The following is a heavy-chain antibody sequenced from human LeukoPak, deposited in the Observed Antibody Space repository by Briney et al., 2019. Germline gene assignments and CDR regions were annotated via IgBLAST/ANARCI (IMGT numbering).Heavy chain of an antibody. CDR3: ARADYDILTGYNDY. D-gene: IGHD3-9*01. J-gene: IGHJ4*02. CDR2: IKQDGSEK. Sequence: GGSLRLSCAASGSTFSSYWMSWVRQAPGKGLEWVANIKQDGSEKYYVDSVKGRFTISRDNAKNSLYLQMNSLRAEDTAVYYCARADYDILTGYNDYWGQGTLVTVSS. CDR1: GSTFSSYW. V-gene: IGHV3-7*04.